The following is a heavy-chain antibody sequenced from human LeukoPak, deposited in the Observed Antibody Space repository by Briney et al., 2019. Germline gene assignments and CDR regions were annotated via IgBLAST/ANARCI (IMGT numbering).Heavy chain of an antibody. V-gene: IGHV1-3*01. D-gene: IGHD4-17*01. Sequence: ASVKVSCKAAGYIFSDYAIHWVRQAPGQGLEWMGWINAGNGKTKYSQKCQGRVTITRDTSAGTAYMELSGLRSEDTAVYYCARARWTSTVTTYYLDYWGQGTLVTVSS. CDR2: INAGNGKT. CDR1: GYIFSDYA. CDR3: ARARWTSTVTTYYLDY. J-gene: IGHJ4*02.